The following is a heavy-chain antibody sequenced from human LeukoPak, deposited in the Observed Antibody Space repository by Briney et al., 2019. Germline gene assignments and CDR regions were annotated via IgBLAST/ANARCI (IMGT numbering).Heavy chain of an antibody. CDR1: GFTFSSYS. J-gene: IGHJ5*02. V-gene: IGHV3-21*01. Sequence: GGSLRLSCAASGFTFSSYSMNWVRQAPGKGLEWVSSISSSSSYIYYADSVKGRFTISRDNSKNTLYLQMNSLRPEDTAVYYCAKDRGDIVNWFDPWGQGTLVTVSS. CDR3: AKDRGDIVNWFDP. D-gene: IGHD2-15*01. CDR2: ISSSSSYI.